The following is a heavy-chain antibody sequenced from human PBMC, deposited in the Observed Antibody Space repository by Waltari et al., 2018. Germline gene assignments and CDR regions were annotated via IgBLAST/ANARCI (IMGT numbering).Heavy chain of an antibody. CDR1: GYSISSGYY. V-gene: IGHV4-38-2*01. D-gene: IGHD1-26*01. CDR2: IYHSGST. Sequence: QVQLQESGPGLVKPSETLSLTCAVSGYSISSGYYWGWIRQPPGKGLEWIGSIYHSGSTYYNPFLKSRVTISVDTSKNQFSLKLSSVTAADTAVYYCARGDHYWGQGTLVTVSS. J-gene: IGHJ4*02. CDR3: ARGDHY.